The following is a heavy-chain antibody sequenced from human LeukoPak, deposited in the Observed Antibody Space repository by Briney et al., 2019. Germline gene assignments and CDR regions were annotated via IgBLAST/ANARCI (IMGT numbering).Heavy chain of an antibody. D-gene: IGHD6-6*01. CDR1: GFTFSSNW. CDR2: INSDGSST. V-gene: IGHV3-74*01. Sequence: GGSLRLSCAASGFTFSSNWMHWVRQAPGKRLVWVSHINSDGSSTNYADSVKGRFTISRDNAKNTLYLQMNSLRAEDTAVYYCARGGAYSSSPFDYWGQGTLVTVSS. CDR3: ARGGAYSSSPFDY. J-gene: IGHJ4*02.